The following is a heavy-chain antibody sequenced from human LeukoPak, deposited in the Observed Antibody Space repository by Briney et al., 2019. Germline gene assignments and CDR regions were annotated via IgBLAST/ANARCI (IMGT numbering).Heavy chain of an antibody. CDR2: IYTSGST. CDR3: ARDTVVPAARVYYYYYGMDV. J-gene: IGHJ6*02. Sequence: SDTLSLTCTVSGGSISSYYWSWIRQPAGKGLEWIGRIYTSGSTNYNPSLKSRVTMSVDTAKNQFSLKLSSVTAADTAVYYCARDTVVPAARVYYYYYGMDVWGQGTTVTVSS. D-gene: IGHD2-2*01. V-gene: IGHV4-4*07. CDR1: GGSISSYY.